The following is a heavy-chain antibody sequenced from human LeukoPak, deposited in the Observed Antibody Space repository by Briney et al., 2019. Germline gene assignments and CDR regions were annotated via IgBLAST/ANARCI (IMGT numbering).Heavy chain of an antibody. V-gene: IGHV4-34*01. CDR2: INHSGST. D-gene: IGHD5-12*01. CDR1: GGSFSGYY. J-gene: IGHJ4*02. CDR3: ARWELATFPN. Sequence: SESLSLTCAVYGGSFSGYYWSWIRQPPGKGLEWIGEINHSGSTNYNPSLKSRVTISVDTSKNQFSLKLSSVTAADTAVYYCARWELATFPNWGQGTLVTVSS.